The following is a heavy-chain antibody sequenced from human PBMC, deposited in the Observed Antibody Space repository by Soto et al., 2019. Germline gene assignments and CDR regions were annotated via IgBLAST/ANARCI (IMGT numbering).Heavy chain of an antibody. CDR1: GGSISSYY. CDR2: IYYSGST. CDR3: ARFYPPQLWYAPGVEP. J-gene: IGHJ5*02. Sequence: SETLSLTCTVSGGSISSYYWSWIRQPPGKGLEWIGYIYYSGSTNYNPSLKSRVTISVDTSKNQFSLKLSSVTAADTAVYYCARFYPPQLWYAPGVEPWGQGTLVTVSS. V-gene: IGHV4-59*08. D-gene: IGHD5-18*01.